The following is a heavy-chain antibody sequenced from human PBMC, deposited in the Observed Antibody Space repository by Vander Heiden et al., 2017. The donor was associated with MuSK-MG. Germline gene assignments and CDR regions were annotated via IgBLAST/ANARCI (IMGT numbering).Heavy chain of an antibody. CDR2: IYWDDDK. CDR1: GFSLSTSGVG. CDR3: AHILVLQNAFDI. Sequence: QITLKESGPTLVKPTQTLTLTCTFSGFSLSTSGVGVGWLRQPPGKAREWLALIYWDDDKRYSPSLKSRLTITKDTSKNQVVLTMTNMDPVDTATYYCAHILVLQNAFDIWGQGTMVTVSS. V-gene: IGHV2-5*02. J-gene: IGHJ3*02.